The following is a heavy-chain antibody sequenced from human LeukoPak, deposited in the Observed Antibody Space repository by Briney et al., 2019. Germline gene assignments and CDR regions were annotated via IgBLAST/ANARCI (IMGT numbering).Heavy chain of an antibody. CDR3: AREHAYGDRKAGDY. CDR1: GFTFSSYW. J-gene: IGHJ4*02. V-gene: IGHV3-74*01. CDR2: INSDGSST. Sequence: GGSLRLSCAASGFTFSSYWMLWVRQAPGKGLVWVSRINSDGSSTSYADSVKGRFTISRDNAKNTLYLQMNSLRAEDTAVYYCAREHAYGDRKAGDYWGQGTLVTVSS. D-gene: IGHD4-17*01.